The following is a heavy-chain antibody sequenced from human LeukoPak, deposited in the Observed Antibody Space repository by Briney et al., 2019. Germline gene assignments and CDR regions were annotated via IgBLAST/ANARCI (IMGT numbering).Heavy chain of an antibody. J-gene: IGHJ2*01. Sequence: GGSLRLSCAASGFTVSSNYMSWVRQAPGKGLEWVSVIYSGGSTYYADSVKGRFTISRDNSKNTLYLQMNSLRAEDTAVYYCARELLSLHWYFDLWGRGTLVTVSS. V-gene: IGHV3-53*01. CDR1: GFTVSSNY. CDR3: ARELLSLHWYFDL. D-gene: IGHD3-10*01. CDR2: IYSGGST.